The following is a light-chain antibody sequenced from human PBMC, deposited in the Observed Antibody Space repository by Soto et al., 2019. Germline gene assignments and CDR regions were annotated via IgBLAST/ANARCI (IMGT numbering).Light chain of an antibody. V-gene: IGKV3-20*01. CDR3: QQYGSSPIT. CDR2: GAS. J-gene: IGKJ5*01. CDR1: HSVSSSS. Sequence: EIVLTQSPGTLSLSPGERTTLSCRASHSVSSSSLAWHQQKPGQAPRLLIYGASSRATGIPDRFSGSGSGTDFHLTISRLEPEDFAVYYWQQYGSSPITFGQGTRLEIK.